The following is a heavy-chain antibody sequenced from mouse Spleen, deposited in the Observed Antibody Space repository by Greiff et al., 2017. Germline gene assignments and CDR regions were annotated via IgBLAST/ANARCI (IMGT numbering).Heavy chain of an antibody. CDR3: ARHPEYDEGAWFAY. Sequence: VQRVESGPGLVAPSQSLSITCTISGFSLTSYGVHWVRQPPGKGLEWLVVIWSDGSTTYNSALKSRLSISKDNSKSQVFLKMNSLQTDDTAMYYCARHPEYDEGAWFAYWGQGTLVTVSA. CDR1: GFSLTSYG. D-gene: IGHD2-14*01. V-gene: IGHV2-6-1*01. J-gene: IGHJ3*01. CDR2: IWSDGST.